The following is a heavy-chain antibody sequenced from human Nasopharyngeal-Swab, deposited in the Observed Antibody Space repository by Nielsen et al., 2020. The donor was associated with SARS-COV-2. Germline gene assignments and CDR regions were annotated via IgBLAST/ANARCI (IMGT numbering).Heavy chain of an antibody. CDR3: ARSTWIPLDS. J-gene: IGHJ4*02. CDR2: FSYTGIT. CDR1: GGSISSGSIRSYY. D-gene: IGHD5-12*01. V-gene: IGHV4-61*01. Sequence: SETLSLTCTVSGGSISSGSIRSYYWSWIRQPPGKGLEWIGYFSYTGITNYNPSLKSRVTISVDTSKSQFSLELRSVTATDTAVYYRARSTWIPLDSWGPGTLVTVSS.